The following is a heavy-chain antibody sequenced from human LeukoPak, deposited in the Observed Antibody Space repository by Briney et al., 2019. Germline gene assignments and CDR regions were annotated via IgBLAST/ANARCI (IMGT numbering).Heavy chain of an antibody. CDR2: INHSGST. CDR3: ARYGGWAAAGSDY. V-gene: IGHV4-34*01. D-gene: IGHD6-13*01. CDR1: GGSFSGYY. J-gene: IGHJ4*02. Sequence: SETLSLTCAVYGGSFSGYYWSWIRQPPGKGLEWIGEINHSGSTNYNPPLKSRVTISVDTSKNQFSLKLSSVTAADTAVYYCARYGGWAAAGSDYWGQGTLVTVSS.